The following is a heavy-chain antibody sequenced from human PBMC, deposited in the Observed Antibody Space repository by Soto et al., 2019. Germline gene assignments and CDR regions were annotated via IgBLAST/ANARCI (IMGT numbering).Heavy chain of an antibody. V-gene: IGHV3-53*01. D-gene: IGHD3-10*01. CDR1: GFTVSNNY. J-gene: IGHJ4*02. CDR2: IYSGGYT. Sequence: LRLSCAVSGFTVSNNYMSWVRQAPGKGLEGVSVIYSGGYTAYGDSVKGRFTISRDNSKNTLYLQMNSLRADDTAVYYCAKDRSLVRGPMPYWGQGTLVTVSS. CDR3: AKDRSLVRGPMPY.